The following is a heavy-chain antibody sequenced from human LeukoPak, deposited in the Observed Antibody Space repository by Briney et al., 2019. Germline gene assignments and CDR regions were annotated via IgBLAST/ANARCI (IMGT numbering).Heavy chain of an antibody. J-gene: IGHJ4*02. CDR3: ARWYCSTATGTIACDYLDY. V-gene: IGHV4-30-2*02. CDR1: GGSISSGGYS. CDR2: IYHSGST. D-gene: IGHD2-2*01. Sequence: SQTLSLTCAVSGGSISSGGYSWSWIRQPPGKGLEWIGYIYHSGSTYYNPSLKSRVTISVDTSKNQFSLKLNSVTAADTAVYFCARWYCSTATGTIACDYLDYWGQGTLVTVSS.